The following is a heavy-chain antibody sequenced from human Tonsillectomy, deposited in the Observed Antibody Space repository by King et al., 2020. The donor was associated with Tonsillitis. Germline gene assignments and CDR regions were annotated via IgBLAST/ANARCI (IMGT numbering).Heavy chain of an antibody. CDR3: ARYTGDTIFGVVISAYYFDY. D-gene: IGHD3-3*01. J-gene: IGHJ4*02. Sequence: TLKESGPTLVKPTQTLTLTCTSSGFSLSTSGVGVGWIRQPPGKALEWLALIYWDDDKRYSPSLKSRVTITKDTSKNQVVLTMTNMDPVDTATYYCARYTGDTIFGVVISAYYFDYWGQGTLVTVSS. CDR2: IYWDDDK. V-gene: IGHV2-5*02. CDR1: GFSLSTSGVG.